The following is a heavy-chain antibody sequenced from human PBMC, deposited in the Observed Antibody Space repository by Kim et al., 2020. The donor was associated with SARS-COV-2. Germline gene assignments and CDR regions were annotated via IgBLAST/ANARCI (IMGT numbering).Heavy chain of an antibody. V-gene: IGHV4-39*01. CDR2: IYYSGST. CDR1: GGSISSSSYY. D-gene: IGHD3-16*01. CDR3: ARHGWGEGDY. J-gene: IGHJ4*02. Sequence: SETLSLTCTVSGGSISSSSYYWGWIRQHPGKGLEWIGSIYYSGSTYYNPSLKSRVTISVDTSKNQFSLKLSSVTAADTAVYYCARHGWGEGDYWGQGTLVAVSS.